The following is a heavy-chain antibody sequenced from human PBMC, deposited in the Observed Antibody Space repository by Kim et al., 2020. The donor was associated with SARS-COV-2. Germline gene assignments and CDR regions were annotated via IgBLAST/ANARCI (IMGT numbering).Heavy chain of an antibody. CDR1: GFTFSSYG. CDR2: ISNDGSNV. CDR3: ARVQGKPDGLRAVTKKMTPCCLDV. Sequence: GGSLRLSCAASGFTFSSYGIHWVRQAPGKGLEWVAVISNDGSNVYYADSVKGRFTVSRDKSKNTLYLQMNSLRAEDTALYHCARVQGKPDGLRAVTKKMTPCCLDVCGHGTTVTVSS. V-gene: IGHV3-33*05. J-gene: IGHJ6*02. D-gene: IGHD4-4*01.